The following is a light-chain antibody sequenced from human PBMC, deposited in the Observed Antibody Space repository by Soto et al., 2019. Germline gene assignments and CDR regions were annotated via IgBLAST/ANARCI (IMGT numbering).Light chain of an antibody. CDR3: QRYSDYQYI. J-gene: IGKJ2*01. Sequence: DIQMTQSPSTLSASVGDRVTITCRASQSITTWLAWYQQKPGKAPKLLIYKATNLQSGVPSRFSGSGSGTEFSLTISSLQSDDFATYYCQRYSDYQYIFGQGTKLEIK. V-gene: IGKV1-5*03. CDR1: QSITTW. CDR2: KAT.